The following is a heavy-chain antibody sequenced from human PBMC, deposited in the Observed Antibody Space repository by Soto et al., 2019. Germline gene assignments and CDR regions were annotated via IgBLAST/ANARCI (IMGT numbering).Heavy chain of an antibody. CDR1: GGSLSGATYS. CDR2: IFPSGTT. CDR3: ARSRVFDY. Sequence: TSETLSLTCGVSGGSLSGATYSWNWIRQPPGKGLEWIGYIFPSGTTYYNPPLKSRVTISIDVSKKQFSLSLRSLTAADTAVYYCARSRVFDYWSQGTLVTVSS. D-gene: IGHD6-13*01. J-gene: IGHJ4*02. V-gene: IGHV4-30-2*01.